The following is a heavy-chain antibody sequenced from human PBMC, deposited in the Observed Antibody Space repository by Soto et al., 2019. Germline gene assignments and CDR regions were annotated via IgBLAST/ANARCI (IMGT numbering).Heavy chain of an antibody. CDR3: ARDRHAWLDGSDYYSSGMDV. CDR2: IYYSGST. CDR1: RVAIGSRAYY. Sequence: TADPRWNVCRVAIGSRAYYSTWIRQKPGKGLEWIGYIYYSGSTYYNPSLKSRVTISVDTSKNQFSLKLSSVTAADTAVYYCARDRHAWLDGSDYYSSGMDVWRKGTTVTVSS. J-gene: IGHJ6*01. V-gene: IGHV4-31*02. D-gene: IGHD1-1*01.